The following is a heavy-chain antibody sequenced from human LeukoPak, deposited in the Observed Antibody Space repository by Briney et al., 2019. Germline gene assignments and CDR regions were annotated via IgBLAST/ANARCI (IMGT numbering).Heavy chain of an antibody. CDR3: ARHYYDSSGYYSSDY. J-gene: IGHJ4*02. V-gene: IGHV1-8*01. Sequence: ASVKVSCKASGYTFTSYDINWVRQATGQGLEWMGWMNPNSGNTGYARKFQGRVTMTRNTSISTAYMELSSLRSEDTAVYYCARHYYDSSGYYSSDYWGQGTLVTVSS. CDR2: MNPNSGNT. D-gene: IGHD3-22*01. CDR1: GYTFTSYD.